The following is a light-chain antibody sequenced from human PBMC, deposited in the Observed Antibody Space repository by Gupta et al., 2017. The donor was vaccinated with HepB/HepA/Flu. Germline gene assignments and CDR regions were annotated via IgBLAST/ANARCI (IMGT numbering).Light chain of an antibody. Sequence: IQMPQSPSTLSASVGDRVTITCRASQSISDWLAWYQQKPGKAPNLLIYRASTLESGVPSRFSGSGSGTEFTLTISSLQPDDFATYYCQEVSGSSWTFGQGTKVEIK. CDR2: RAS. J-gene: IGKJ1*01. V-gene: IGKV1-5*03. CDR3: QEVSGSSWT. CDR1: QSISDW.